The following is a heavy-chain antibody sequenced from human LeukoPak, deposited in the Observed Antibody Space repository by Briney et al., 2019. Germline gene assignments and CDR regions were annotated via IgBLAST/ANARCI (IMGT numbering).Heavy chain of an antibody. J-gene: IGHJ5*02. V-gene: IGHV1-69*04. CDR3: ARCLDTAMAVWFDP. Sequence: SVKVSCKASGGTFSSYAISWVRQALGQGLEWMGRIIPILGIANYAQKFQGRVTITADKSTSTAYMELSSLRSEDTAVYYCARCLDTAMAVWFDPWGQGILVTVSS. CDR1: GGTFSSYA. CDR2: IIPILGIA. D-gene: IGHD5-18*01.